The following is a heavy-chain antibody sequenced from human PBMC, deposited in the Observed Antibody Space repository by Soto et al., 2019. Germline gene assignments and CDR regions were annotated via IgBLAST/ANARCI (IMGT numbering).Heavy chain of an antibody. CDR3: ARDLGGWPDY. CDR2: INAGNGNT. D-gene: IGHD2-15*01. CDR1: GYTFSNYA. V-gene: IGHV1-3*01. J-gene: IGHJ4*02. Sequence: ASVKVSCKTSGYTFSNYAMHWVRQAPGQRLEWMGWINAGNGNTKYSQKFQGRFTITRDTSASTAYMELSSLRFEDTAVYYCARDLGGWPDYWGQGTLVTVSS.